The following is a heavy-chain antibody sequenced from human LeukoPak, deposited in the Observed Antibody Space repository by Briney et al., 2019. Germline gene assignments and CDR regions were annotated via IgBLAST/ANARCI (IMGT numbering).Heavy chain of an antibody. D-gene: IGHD3-3*01. J-gene: IGHJ1*01. CDR2: IKSKTDGGTT. CDR3: TTGRLDDFWSGYYSEYFQH. Sequence: GGSLRLSCAASGFTFSNAWMSWVRQAPGKGLEWVGRIKSKTDGGTTDCAAPVKGRFTISRDDSKNTLYLQMNSLKTEDTAVYYCTTGRLDDFWSGYYSEYFQHWGRGTLVTVSS. CDR1: GFTFSNAW. V-gene: IGHV3-15*01.